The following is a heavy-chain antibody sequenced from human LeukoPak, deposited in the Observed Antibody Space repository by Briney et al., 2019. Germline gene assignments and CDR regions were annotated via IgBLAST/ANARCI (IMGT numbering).Heavy chain of an antibody. V-gene: IGHV4-39*07. D-gene: IGHD4-11*01. CDR1: GGPISSSSYY. CDR2: IYYSGST. Sequence: PSETLSLTCTVSGGPISSSSYYWGWIRQPPGKGLEWIGSIYYSGSTYYNPSLKSRVTISVDTSKNQFSLKLSPVTAADTAVYYCARIAYSNYHRGLHMDVWGKGTTVAVSS. J-gene: IGHJ6*03. CDR3: ARIAYSNYHRGLHMDV.